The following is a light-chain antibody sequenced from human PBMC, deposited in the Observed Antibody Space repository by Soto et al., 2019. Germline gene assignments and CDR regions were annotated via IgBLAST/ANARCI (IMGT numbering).Light chain of an antibody. CDR3: QQTYDTPTT. CDR1: QSVNNY. J-gene: IGKJ2*01. CDR2: AAS. Sequence: DLQMAQSPSSLSASVGDRITITCRASQSVNNYLNWYQQKPGKAPTLLIYAASSLQSVVPSRLSGSGSGTYFTLTSTGLQAADFATYYCQQTYDTPTTFGQGTILEIK. V-gene: IGKV1-39*01.